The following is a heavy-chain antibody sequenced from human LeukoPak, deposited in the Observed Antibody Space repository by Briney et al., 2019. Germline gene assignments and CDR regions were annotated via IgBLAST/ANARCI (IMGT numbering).Heavy chain of an antibody. CDR2: ISSSGSTI. D-gene: IGHD2-2*01. J-gene: IGHJ4*02. V-gene: IGHV3-11*01. CDR3: ARGNYCSSTSCYYFDY. CDR1: GFTFSDYY. Sequence: KPGGSLRLSCAASGFTFSDYYMSWIRQAPGKGLEWVSYISSSGSTIYYADSVKGRFTISRDNAKNSLYLQMNSLRAEDTALYYCARGNYCSSTSCYYFDYWGQGTLVTVSS.